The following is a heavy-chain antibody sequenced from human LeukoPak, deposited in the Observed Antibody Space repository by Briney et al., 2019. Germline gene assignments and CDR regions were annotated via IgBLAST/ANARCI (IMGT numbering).Heavy chain of an antibody. CDR3: AKDISSYYGSGSYYTGYDY. CDR1: GFTLSSYA. CDR2: VSGSGGST. D-gene: IGHD3-10*01. V-gene: IGHV3-23*01. J-gene: IGHJ4*02. Sequence: PGGSLRLSCAASGFTLSSYAMSWVRQAPGKGLEWVSAVSGSGGSTYYADSVKGRFTISRDNSKNMLYLQMNSLRAEDTAVYYCAKDISSYYGSGSYYTGYDYWGQGTLVTVSS.